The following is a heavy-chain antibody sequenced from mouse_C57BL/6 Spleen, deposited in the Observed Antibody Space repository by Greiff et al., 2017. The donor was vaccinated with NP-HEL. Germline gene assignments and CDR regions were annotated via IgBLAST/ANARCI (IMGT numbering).Heavy chain of an antibody. CDR3: ARVAQATEYYAMDY. V-gene: IGHV1-54*01. CDR1: GYAFTNYL. J-gene: IGHJ4*01. D-gene: IGHD3-2*02. Sequence: VHLVESGAELVRPGTSVKVSCKASGYAFTNYLIEWVKQRPGQGLEWIGVINPGSGGTNYNEKFKGKATLTADKSSSTAYMQLSSLTSEDSAVYFCARVAQATEYYAMDYWGQGTSVTVSS. CDR2: INPGSGGT.